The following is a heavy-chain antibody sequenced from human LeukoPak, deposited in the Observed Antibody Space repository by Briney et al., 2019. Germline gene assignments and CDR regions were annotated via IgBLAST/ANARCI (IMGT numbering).Heavy chain of an antibody. J-gene: IGHJ6*02. V-gene: IGHV7-4-1*02. CDR3: ARSSGYQYVWFSSYYYYGMDV. CDR1: GYTFTSYA. CDR2: LNTNTGNP. Sequence: ASVKVSCKASGYTFTSYAMNWVRQAPGQGLEWMGWLNTNTGNPTYAQGFTGRFVFSLDTSVSTAYLQISSLKAEDTAVYYCARSSGYQYVWFSSYYYYGMDVWGQGTTVTVSS. D-gene: IGHD3-22*01.